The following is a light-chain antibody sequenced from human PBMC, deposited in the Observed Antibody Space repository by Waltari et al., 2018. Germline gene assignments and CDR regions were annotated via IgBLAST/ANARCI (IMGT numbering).Light chain of an antibody. CDR3: QQYDDFPFI. V-gene: IGKV1-5*03. J-gene: IGKJ2*01. CDR2: KAS. Sequence: DIQMTQSPATLSAYVGDRVTISCRASQSISSWLAWYQQKPGKAPKILIFKASFLESGVPSRFSGSGSGTEFSLTISSLQPEDFATYYCQQYDDFPFIFGQGTKVEVK. CDR1: QSISSW.